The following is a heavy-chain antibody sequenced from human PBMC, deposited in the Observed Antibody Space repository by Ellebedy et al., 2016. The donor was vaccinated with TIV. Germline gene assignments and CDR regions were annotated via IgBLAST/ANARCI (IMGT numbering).Heavy chain of an antibody. CDR1: GFSFRSYW. CDR3: ARRGSYGDYAVQINSWFDT. J-gene: IGHJ5*02. D-gene: IGHD4-17*01. Sequence: PGGSLRLSCAASGFSFRSYWMSWVRQAPGKGLEWVANIYQDGDVQYYVDSVKGRFTISSDNADNSLFLQMNSLRAEDTAVYYCARRGSYGDYAVQINSWFDTWGRGTLVAVSS. CDR2: IYQDGDVQ. V-gene: IGHV3-7*01.